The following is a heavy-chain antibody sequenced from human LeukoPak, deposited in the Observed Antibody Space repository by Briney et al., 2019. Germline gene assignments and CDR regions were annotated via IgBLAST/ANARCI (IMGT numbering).Heavy chain of an antibody. J-gene: IGHJ6*03. CDR1: GYAFTSYY. V-gene: IGHV1-2*02. D-gene: IGHD1-14*01. Sequence: ASVKVSCKSSGYAFTSYYMHWVRQAPAQGVEWMGSIHPNTGETKYAQKFQGRLTMTRDTSISTAYMELSRLRSDDTALYYCARDLVRRYYYMDVWGKGTTVTVSS. CDR2: IHPNTGET. CDR3: ARDLVRRYYYMDV.